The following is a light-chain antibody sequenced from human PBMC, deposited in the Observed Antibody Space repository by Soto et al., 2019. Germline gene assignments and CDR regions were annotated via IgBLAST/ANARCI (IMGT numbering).Light chain of an antibody. Sequence: DILVPHPLATLSVSSGVRFIISCSSSQSVSSNLAWYQQKPGQAPRLLIYGASTRATGIPARFSGSGSGTEFTLTISSLQSEDFAVYYCQQYNNWPKTFGQGTKV. V-gene: IGKV3-15*01. CDR2: GAS. CDR3: QQYNNWPKT. J-gene: IGKJ1*01. CDR1: QSVSSN.